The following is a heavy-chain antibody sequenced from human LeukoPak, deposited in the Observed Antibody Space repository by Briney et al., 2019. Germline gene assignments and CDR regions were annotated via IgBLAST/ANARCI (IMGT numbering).Heavy chain of an antibody. V-gene: IGHV4-4*07. J-gene: IGHJ6*03. Sequence: PSETLSLTCTVSGGSISSYYWSWIRQPAGKGLEWIGRIYISGSTNYNPSLKSRVTMSVDTSKNQFSLKLSSVTAADTAVYYCARGPVVPAAMFRNYYYYYMDVWGKGTTVTISS. CDR1: GGSISSYY. CDR3: ARGPVVPAAMFRNYYYYYMDV. D-gene: IGHD2-2*01. CDR2: IYISGST.